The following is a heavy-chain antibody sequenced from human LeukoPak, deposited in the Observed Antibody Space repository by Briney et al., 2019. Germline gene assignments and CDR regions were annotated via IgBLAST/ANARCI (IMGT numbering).Heavy chain of an antibody. J-gene: IGHJ4*02. CDR2: ISYDGSNK. V-gene: IGHV3-30-3*01. Sequence: GGFLRLSCAASGFTFSSYAMHWVRQAPGKGLEWVAVISYDGSNKYYADSVKGRFTISRDNSKNTLYLQMNSLRAEDTAVYYCARIDVHLVVTAEYFDYWGQGTLVTVSS. D-gene: IGHD2-21*02. CDR1: GFTFSSYA. CDR3: ARIDVHLVVTAEYFDY.